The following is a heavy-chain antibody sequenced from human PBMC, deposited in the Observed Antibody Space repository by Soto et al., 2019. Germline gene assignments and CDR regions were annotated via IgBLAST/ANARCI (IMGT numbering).Heavy chain of an antibody. J-gene: IGHJ6*02. Sequence: PGGSLRLCCAASGFTFSSYAMNWVRQAPGKGLERVSSISGSGGSTYFADSVKGRFTISRDNSKNTLFLQMNSLRAEDTAVYYCAKDSIHMVRGIIDYYYYGMDVWGQGTTVTVS. D-gene: IGHD3-10*01. V-gene: IGHV3-23*01. CDR2: ISGSGGST. CDR3: AKDSIHMVRGIIDYYYYGMDV. CDR1: GFTFSSYA.